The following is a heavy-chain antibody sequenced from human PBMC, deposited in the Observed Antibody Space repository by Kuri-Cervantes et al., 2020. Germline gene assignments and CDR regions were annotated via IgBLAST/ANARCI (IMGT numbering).Heavy chain of an antibody. D-gene: IGHD3-22*01. J-gene: IGHJ4*02. V-gene: IGHV3-23*01. Sequence: GESLKISCAAPGFTFSSYAMSWVRQAPGKGLEWVSAISGSGGSTYYADSVKGRFTISRDNSKNTLFLQMNSLRAEDTTVYYCARDGYIVSYFYDNSGYYLDYWGQGTLVTVSS. CDR3: ARDGYIVSYFYDNSGYYLDY. CDR1: GFTFSSYA. CDR2: ISGSGGST.